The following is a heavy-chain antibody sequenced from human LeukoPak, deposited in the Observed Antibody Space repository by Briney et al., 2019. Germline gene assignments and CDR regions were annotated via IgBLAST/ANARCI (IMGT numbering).Heavy chain of an antibody. J-gene: IGHJ4*02. Sequence: ASVKVSCKASGGTFSSYAISWVRQAPGQGLEWMGGIIPIFGTANYAQKFQGRVAITADESTSTAYMELSSLRSEDTAVYYCARDVGYYFDYWGQGTLVTVSS. CDR3: ARDVGYYFDY. CDR1: GGTFSSYA. CDR2: IIPIFGTA. V-gene: IGHV1-69*01. D-gene: IGHD2-15*01.